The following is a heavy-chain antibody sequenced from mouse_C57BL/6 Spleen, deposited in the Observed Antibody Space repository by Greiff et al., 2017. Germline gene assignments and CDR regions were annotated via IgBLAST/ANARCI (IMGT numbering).Heavy chain of an antibody. CDR3: AREGRGSSYRYFDV. D-gene: IGHD1-1*01. CDR1: GFTFSSYA. Sequence: DVKLQESGGGLVKPGGSLKLSCAASGFTFSSYAMSWVRQTPEKRLEWVATISDGGSYTYYPDNVKGRFTISRDNAKNNLYLQMSHLKSEDTAMYYCAREGRGSSYRYFDVWGTGTTVTVSS. J-gene: IGHJ1*03. V-gene: IGHV5-4*01. CDR2: ISDGGSYT.